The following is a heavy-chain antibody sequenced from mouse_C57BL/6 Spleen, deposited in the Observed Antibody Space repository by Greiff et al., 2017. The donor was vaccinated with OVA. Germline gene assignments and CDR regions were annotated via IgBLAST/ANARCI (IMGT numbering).Heavy chain of an antibody. J-gene: IGHJ4*01. D-gene: IGHD1-1*01. Sequence: EVKLVESGGGLVKPGGSLKLSCAASGFTFSDYGMHWVRQAPEKGLEWVAYMSSGSSNIYYADTVKGRSTISRDNAYNTLFLQMTSLRSEDTAVYYCATTVGYAMDYWGQGTSVTVSS. V-gene: IGHV5-17*01. CDR2: MSSGSSNI. CDR1: GFTFSDYG. CDR3: ATTVGYAMDY.